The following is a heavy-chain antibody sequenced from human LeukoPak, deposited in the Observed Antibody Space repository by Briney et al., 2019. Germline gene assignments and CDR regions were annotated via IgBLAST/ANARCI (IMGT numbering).Heavy chain of an antibody. Sequence: PSETLSLTCAVYGGSFSSYYWSWIRQPPGKGLEWIGYIYYSGSTNYNPSLKSRVTISVDTSKNQFSLKLSSVTAADTAVYYCAGSYYDSSGYLFDYWGQGTLVTVSS. CDR3: AGSYYDSSGYLFDY. V-gene: IGHV4-59*01. CDR1: GGSFSSYY. J-gene: IGHJ4*02. D-gene: IGHD3-22*01. CDR2: IYYSGST.